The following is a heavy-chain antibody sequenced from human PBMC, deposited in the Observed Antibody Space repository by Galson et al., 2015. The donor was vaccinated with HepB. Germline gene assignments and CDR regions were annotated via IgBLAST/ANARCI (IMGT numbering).Heavy chain of an antibody. CDR2: IRYDGSNK. D-gene: IGHD1-26*01. CDR1: GFTFSTYG. J-gene: IGHJ4*02. CDR3: AKDAGKRSYGDYLGY. Sequence: SLRLSCAASGFTFSTYGMHWVRQAPGKGLEWVAFIRYDGSNKHYIESVKGRFAISRDNSKNTLYLQMNSLRVEDTAVYYCAKDAGKRSYGDYLGYWGQGTLVTVSS. V-gene: IGHV3-30*02.